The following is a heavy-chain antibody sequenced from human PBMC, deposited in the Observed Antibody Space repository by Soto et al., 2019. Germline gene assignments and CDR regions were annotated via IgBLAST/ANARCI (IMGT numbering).Heavy chain of an antibody. CDR3: AKDRVECFVFSCYDEHVNLFDP. V-gene: IGHV3-23*01. D-gene: IGHD2-15*01. CDR2: ISGSGGST. Sequence: GGSLRLSCAASGFTFSSYAMSWVRQAPGKGLEWVSAISGSGGSTYYADSVKGRFTISRDNSKNTLYLQMNSLRAEDTAVYYCAKDRVECFVFSCYDEHVNLFDPSAQRSSVTVSS. J-gene: IGHJ5*01. CDR1: GFTFSSYA.